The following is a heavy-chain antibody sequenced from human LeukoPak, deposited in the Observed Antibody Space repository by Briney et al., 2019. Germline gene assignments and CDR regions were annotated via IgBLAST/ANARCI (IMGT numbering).Heavy chain of an antibody. J-gene: IGHJ5*02. CDR3: ARCAGGPQTNTFNWFDP. Sequence: GESLKISCKGSGYSFTSYWIGWVRQMPGKGLEWMGIIYPGDSDTRYSPSFQGQVTISADKSISTAYLQWSSLKASDTAMYYCARCAGGPQTNTFNWFDPWGQGTLVTVSS. V-gene: IGHV5-51*01. CDR2: IYPGDSDT. CDR1: GYSFTSYW. D-gene: IGHD2/OR15-2a*01.